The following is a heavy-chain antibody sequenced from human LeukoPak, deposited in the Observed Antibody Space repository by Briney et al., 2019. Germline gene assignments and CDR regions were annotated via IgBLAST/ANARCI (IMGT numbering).Heavy chain of an antibody. V-gene: IGHV4-31*03. Sequence: SETLSLTCTVSGGSVSSGDYYWSWIRQLPGKGLEWIGYIYYSGSTYYNPSLKSRLTISVDTSKNQFSLKLSSVTAADTAVYYCARRRGNTSGFQGYYFGYWGQGTLVTVSS. D-gene: IGHD6-19*01. CDR3: ARRRGNTSGFQGYYFGY. CDR2: IYYSGST. CDR1: GGSVSSGDYY. J-gene: IGHJ4*02.